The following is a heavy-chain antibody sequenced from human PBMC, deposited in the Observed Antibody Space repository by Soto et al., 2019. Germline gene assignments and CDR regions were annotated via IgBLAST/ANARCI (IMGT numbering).Heavy chain of an antibody. V-gene: IGHV4-30-4*08. Sequence: PSETLSLTCTVSGGSISSVGYCWSWIRKPPGKGLEWIGYIYYSGSTYYNPSLKSRVTISVDTSKNQFSLKLSSVTAADTAVYYCARGRFLEWLLSGWFDPWGQGTLVTVSS. D-gene: IGHD3-3*01. CDR3: ARGRFLEWLLSGWFDP. CDR1: GGSISSVGYC. J-gene: IGHJ5*02. CDR2: IYYSGST.